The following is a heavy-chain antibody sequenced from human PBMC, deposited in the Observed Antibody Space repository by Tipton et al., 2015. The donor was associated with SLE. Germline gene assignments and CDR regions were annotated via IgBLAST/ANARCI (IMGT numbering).Heavy chain of an antibody. CDR2: MSSRGTTL. V-gene: IGHV3-48*03. Sequence: SLRLSCTDSGFTFSRNWMSWFRQAPGKGLEWLSYMSSRGTTLYYADSVRGRFTISRDNAKNSLFLQMNSLRAEDTAVYYCARGGRGPVYFDYWGQGTLVTVSS. J-gene: IGHJ4*02. CDR3: ARGGRGPVYFDY. D-gene: IGHD3-10*01. CDR1: GFTFSRNW.